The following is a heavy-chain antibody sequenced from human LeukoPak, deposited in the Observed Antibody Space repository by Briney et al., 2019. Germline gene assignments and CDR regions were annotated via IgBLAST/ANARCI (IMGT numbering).Heavy chain of an antibody. Sequence: GGSLRLSCAASGFTFSSYEMNWVRQAPGKGLEWVSSISSRSSDTYYADSVKGRFTISRDDAKNSLYLQMNSLRAEDTAVYYCARGMDNYGYCFVYWGQGTLVTVSS. CDR3: ARGMDNYGYCFVY. V-gene: IGHV3-21*01. CDR2: ISSRSSDT. CDR1: GFTFSSYE. J-gene: IGHJ4*02. D-gene: IGHD5-18*01.